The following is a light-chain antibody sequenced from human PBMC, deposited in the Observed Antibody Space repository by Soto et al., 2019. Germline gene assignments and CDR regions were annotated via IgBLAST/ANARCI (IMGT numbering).Light chain of an antibody. CDR3: QQYNDSFPYT. V-gene: IGKV1-5*03. J-gene: IGKJ2*01. CDR1: QSLSTW. CDR2: KAS. Sequence: DIQMTQSPSTLSASVGDRVTITCRASQSLSTWVAWYQQKPGKAPKLLIYKASSLESGVPSRFSGSRSGTEFTLTVSSLQPDDFATYYCQQYNDSFPYTFGQGTKLEIK.